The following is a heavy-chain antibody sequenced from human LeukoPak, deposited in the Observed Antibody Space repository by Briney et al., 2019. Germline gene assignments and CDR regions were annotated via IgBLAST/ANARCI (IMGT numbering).Heavy chain of an antibody. V-gene: IGHV4-59*01. D-gene: IGHD1-26*01. CDR2: IYYSGIT. Sequence: SETLSLTCTVSGGSISSYYWSWIRQPPGKGLEWIGYIYYSGITNYNPSLKSRVTISVDTSKNQFSLRLSSVTAADTAMYYCARGGSYYNHWGQGTLVTVSS. J-gene: IGHJ5*02. CDR3: ARGGSYYNH. CDR1: GGSISSYY.